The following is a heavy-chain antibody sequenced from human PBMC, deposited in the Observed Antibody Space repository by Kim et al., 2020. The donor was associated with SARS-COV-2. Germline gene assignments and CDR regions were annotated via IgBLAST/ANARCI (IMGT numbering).Heavy chain of an antibody. Sequence: SETLSLTCTVSGGSISSYYWSWIRQPPGKRLEWIGYIYYSGSTNYNPSLKSRVTISVDTSKNQFSLKLSSVTAADTAVYYCASGLGYFSGGSCYYYGMDV. J-gene: IGHJ6*01. CDR1: GGSISSYY. CDR2: IYYSGST. V-gene: IGHV4-59*01. CDR3: ASGLGYFSGGSCYYYGMDV. D-gene: IGHD2-15*01.